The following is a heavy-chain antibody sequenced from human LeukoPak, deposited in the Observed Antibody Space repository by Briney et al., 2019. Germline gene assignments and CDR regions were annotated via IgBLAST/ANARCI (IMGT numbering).Heavy chain of an antibody. Sequence: GGSLRLSCAASEFSFSTYGLHWVRQAPGEGLEWVAVISYDGSNKYYADSVKGRFTVSRDNSKNTLYLQMNSLRAEDTAVYYCATRSGSGLDFDYWGQGTLDTVSS. CDR2: ISYDGSNK. CDR3: ATRSGSGLDFDY. D-gene: IGHD3-10*01. J-gene: IGHJ4*02. V-gene: IGHV3-30*03. CDR1: EFSFSTYG.